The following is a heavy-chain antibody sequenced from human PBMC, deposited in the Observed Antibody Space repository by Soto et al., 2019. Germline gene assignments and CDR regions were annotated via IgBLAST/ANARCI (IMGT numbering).Heavy chain of an antibody. CDR3: ARRPYQWLSKTYAFDI. D-gene: IGHD6-19*01. CDR2: TYYRSKWYN. Sequence: SQTLSLTCAISGDSVSSNSAAWNWIRQSPSRGLEWLGRTYYRSKWYNDYAVSVKSRITINPDTSKNQFSLQLNSVTPEDTAVYYCARRPYQWLSKTYAFDIWGQETMLTVS. CDR1: GDSVSSNSAA. J-gene: IGHJ3*02. V-gene: IGHV6-1*01.